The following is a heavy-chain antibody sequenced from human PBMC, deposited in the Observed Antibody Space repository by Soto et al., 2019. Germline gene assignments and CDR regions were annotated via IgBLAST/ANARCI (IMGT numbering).Heavy chain of an antibody. D-gene: IGHD2-2*01. J-gene: IGHJ6*02. CDR3: AREENCSSTSCYFLYYYYGMDV. CDR1: GYTFTGYY. CDR2: INPNSGGT. V-gene: IGHV1-2*02. Sequence: ASVKVSCKASGYTFTGYYMHWVRQAPGQGLEWMGWINPNSGGTNYAQKFQGRVTMTRDTSISTAYMELSRLRSDDTAVYYCAREENCSSTSCYFLYYYYGMDVWGQGFLVTVSS.